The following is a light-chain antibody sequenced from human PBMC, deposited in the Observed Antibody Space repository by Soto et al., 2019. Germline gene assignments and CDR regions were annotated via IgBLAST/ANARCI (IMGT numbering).Light chain of an antibody. Sequence: QAVLTQPPSFSAAPGQKVTISCSGSSSNIGNNYVSWYQQLPGTAPKLLIYDNNKRPSGIPDRFSGSKSGTSATLGITGLQTGDEADYYCGTWDSSLSAVVFGGGTKVTVL. V-gene: IGLV1-51*01. CDR1: SSNIGNNY. CDR2: DNN. J-gene: IGLJ2*01. CDR3: GTWDSSLSAVV.